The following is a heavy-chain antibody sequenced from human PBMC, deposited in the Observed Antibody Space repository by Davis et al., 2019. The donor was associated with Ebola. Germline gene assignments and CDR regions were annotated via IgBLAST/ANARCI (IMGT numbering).Heavy chain of an antibody. CDR1: GYTFTNYG. CDR2: INTNTGNP. CDR3: ARVGSGSSWRGYYGMDV. Sequence: ASVKVSCKASGYTFTNYGITWVRQAPGQGLEWMGWINTNTGNPTYAQGFTGRFVFSLDTSVSTAYLQISSLKAEDTAVYYCARVGSGSSWRGYYGMDVWGQGTTVTVSS. J-gene: IGHJ6*02. V-gene: IGHV7-4-1*02. D-gene: IGHD6-13*01.